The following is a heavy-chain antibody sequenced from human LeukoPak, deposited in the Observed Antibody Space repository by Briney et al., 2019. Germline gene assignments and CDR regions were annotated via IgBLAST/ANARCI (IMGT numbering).Heavy chain of an antibody. CDR1: GFTLRSYS. CDR3: YRQQLVQGFDY. V-gene: IGHV3-21*01. Sequence: GGAPRLSCAASGFTLRSYSMNWGRPAPGEGVGWVSSISSSSSYIYYADSVKGRFTISRDNAKNSLYLQMNSLRAEDTAVYYCYRQQLVQGFDYWGQGTLVTVSS. J-gene: IGHJ4*02. CDR2: ISSSSSYI. D-gene: IGHD6-13*01.